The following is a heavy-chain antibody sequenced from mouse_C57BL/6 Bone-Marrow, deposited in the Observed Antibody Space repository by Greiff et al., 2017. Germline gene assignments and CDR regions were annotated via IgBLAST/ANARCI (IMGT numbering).Heavy chain of an antibody. J-gene: IGHJ4*01. CDR3: ARRDYHYYAMDY. V-gene: IGHV5-17*01. CDR2: ISSGSSTI. Sequence: EVKLVESGGGLVKPGGSLKLSCAASGFTFSDYGMHWVRQAPEKELEWVAYISSGSSTIYYADTVKGRFTISRDNAKNTLFLQMTSLRSEDTAMYYCARRDYHYYAMDYWGQGTSVTVSS. D-gene: IGHD2-4*01. CDR1: GFTFSDYG.